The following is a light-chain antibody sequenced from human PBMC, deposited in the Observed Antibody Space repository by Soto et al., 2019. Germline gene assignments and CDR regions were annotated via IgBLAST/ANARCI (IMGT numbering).Light chain of an antibody. CDR1: ESVSNN. J-gene: IGKJ4*01. CDR2: FAS. Sequence: EIVMTQSPATLSVSPGERATLSCRASESVSNNLAWYKQKPGQAPRLLIYFASTRAPGIPARFSGSGAGTEFTLTISSLQSEDFAVYYCQQDNKWPLTFGGGTKVETK. CDR3: QQDNKWPLT. V-gene: IGKV3-15*01.